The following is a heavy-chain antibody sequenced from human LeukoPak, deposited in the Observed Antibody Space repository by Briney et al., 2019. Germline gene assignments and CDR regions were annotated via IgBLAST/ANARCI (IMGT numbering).Heavy chain of an antibody. J-gene: IGHJ3*02. V-gene: IGHV1-18*01. Sequence: ASVKVSFKASGYTFTSYGISWVRQAPGQGLEWMGWISGYNAKTIFAQKFQDRVTLTTDTSASTVYMEVSSLRSDDTAVYYCARTMGIHAFDIWGQGTMVTVSS. CDR3: ARTMGIHAFDI. D-gene: IGHD3-10*01. CDR2: ISGYNAKT. CDR1: GYTFTSYG.